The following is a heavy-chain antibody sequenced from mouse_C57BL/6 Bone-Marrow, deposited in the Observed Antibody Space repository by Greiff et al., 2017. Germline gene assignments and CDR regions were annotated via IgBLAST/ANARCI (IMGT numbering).Heavy chain of an antibody. CDR2: INPYNGGT. D-gene: IGHD2-4*01. J-gene: IGHJ4*01. CDR1: GYTFTDYY. V-gene: IGHV1-19*01. Sequence: SGPVLVKPGASVKMSCKASGYTFTDYYMNWVKQSHGKSLEWIGVINPYNGGTSSNQKFKGQATLTVDKSSSTAYMELNSLTSEDSAVYYCARIYYDLVSNYYAMDYWGQGTSVTVSS. CDR3: ARIYYDLVSNYYAMDY.